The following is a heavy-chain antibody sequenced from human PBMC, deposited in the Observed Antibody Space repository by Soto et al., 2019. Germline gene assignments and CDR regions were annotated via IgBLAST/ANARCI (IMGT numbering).Heavy chain of an antibody. CDR2: IYYSGST. Sequence: SETLSLTCTVSGGSISSYYWSWIRQPPGKGLEWIGYIYYSGSTNYNPSLKSRVTISVDTSKNQFSLKLSSVTAADTAVYYCARDVYSYLDYWGQGTLVTVSS. CDR1: GGSISSYY. J-gene: IGHJ4*02. V-gene: IGHV4-59*01. D-gene: IGHD5-18*01. CDR3: ARDVYSYLDY.